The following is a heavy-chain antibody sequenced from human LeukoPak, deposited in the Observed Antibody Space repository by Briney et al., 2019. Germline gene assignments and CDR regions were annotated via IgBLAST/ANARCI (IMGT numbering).Heavy chain of an antibody. Sequence: GGSPRLSCAASGFTFSNFAMSWVRQAPGKGLEWVAAISGSGGSTYYADSVKGRFTISRDNSKNTLYPQMNSLRAEDTAVYYCAKRGSRGGGYASGIDFDYWGQGTLVTVSS. CDR3: AKRGSRGGGYASGIDFDY. CDR2: ISGSGGST. V-gene: IGHV3-23*01. D-gene: IGHD3-10*01. CDR1: GFTFSNFA. J-gene: IGHJ4*02.